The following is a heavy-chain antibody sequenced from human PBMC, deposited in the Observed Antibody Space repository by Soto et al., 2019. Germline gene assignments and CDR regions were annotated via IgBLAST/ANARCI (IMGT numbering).Heavy chain of an antibody. V-gene: IGHV3-7*05. CDR1: GFSFSTYW. CDR3: ARVGNWFDL. Sequence: EVQLVESGGGLVQPGGSLRLSCAASGFSFSTYWMAWVRQAPGKGLEWVANIDKGGGEKYYVDSVRGRVTISRDNAKYSLYLQINSLRAEDTAMYCSARVGNWFDLWGQGTLGSVSP. CDR2: IDKGGGEK. J-gene: IGHJ5*01. D-gene: IGHD1-26*01.